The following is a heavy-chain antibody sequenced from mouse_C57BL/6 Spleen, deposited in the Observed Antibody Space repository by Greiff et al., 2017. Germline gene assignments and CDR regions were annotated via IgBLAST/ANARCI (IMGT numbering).Heavy chain of an antibody. Sequence: LVEPGASVKMSCKASGYTFTDYYMNWVKQSHGKSLEWIGVINPYNGGTSYNQKFKGKATLTVDKSSSTAYMELNSLTSEDSAVYYCARYDYDERAYFDYWGQGTTLTVSS. CDR2: INPYNGGT. CDR1: GYTFTDYY. D-gene: IGHD2-4*01. V-gene: IGHV1-19*01. CDR3: ARYDYDERAYFDY. J-gene: IGHJ2*01.